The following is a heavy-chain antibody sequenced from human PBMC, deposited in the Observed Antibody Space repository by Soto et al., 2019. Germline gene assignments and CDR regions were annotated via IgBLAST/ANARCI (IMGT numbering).Heavy chain of an antibody. CDR1: GFTFSNVW. J-gene: IGHJ4*02. CDR2: IKSKTDGGTT. D-gene: IGHD4-17*01. V-gene: IGHV3-15*01. CDR3: TTDVYGDYFDY. Sequence: EVQLVESGGGLVKPGGSLRLSCAASGFTFSNVWMSWVRQAPGKGLEWVGRIKSKTDGGTTDYAAPVKGRFTISRDDSKNTLYLQMNSLKTEDTAVYYCTTDVYGDYFDYWGQGTLVTVSS.